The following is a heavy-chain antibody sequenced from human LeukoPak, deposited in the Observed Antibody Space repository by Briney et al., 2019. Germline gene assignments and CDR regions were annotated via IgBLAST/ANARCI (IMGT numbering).Heavy chain of an antibody. Sequence: PSETLSLTCTVSGVSISSGDYYWSWIRQPPGKGLEWIGYIYYSGSTYYNPSLKSRVTISVDTSKNQFSLKLSSVTAADTAVYYCARVLYGDYVDYWGQGTLVTVSS. CDR3: ARVLYGDYVDY. CDR1: GVSISSGDYY. D-gene: IGHD3-16*01. J-gene: IGHJ4*02. CDR2: IYYSGST. V-gene: IGHV4-30-4*01.